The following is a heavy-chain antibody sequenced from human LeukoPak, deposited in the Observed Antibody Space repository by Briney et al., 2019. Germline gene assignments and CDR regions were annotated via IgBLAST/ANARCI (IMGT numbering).Heavy chain of an antibody. Sequence: GVSLRLSCAASGFTFSNYAMSWVRQAPGKGLEWVSAITASGGDTFHADSVKGRFTISRDNSKSTLYLQMNSLRAEDTATYYCAKGTSSSRPYYFDYWGQGTLVAVSS. D-gene: IGHD6-6*01. CDR1: GFTFSNYA. V-gene: IGHV3-23*01. J-gene: IGHJ4*02. CDR3: AKGTSSSRPYYFDY. CDR2: ITASGGDT.